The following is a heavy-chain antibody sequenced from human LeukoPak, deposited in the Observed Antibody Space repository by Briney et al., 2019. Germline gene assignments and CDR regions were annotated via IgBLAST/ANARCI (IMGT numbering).Heavy chain of an antibody. CDR2: ISYDGSNK. D-gene: IGHD3-3*01. Sequence: GRSLRLSCAASGFTFSSYGMHWVRQAPGKGLEWVAVISYDGSNKYYADSVKGRFTISRDNSKNTLYLQMNSLRAEDTAVYYCAKSAAKLRYYDFWSGYYANDHYYYYYGVDVWGQGTTVTVSS. CDR1: GFTFSSYG. V-gene: IGHV3-30*18. J-gene: IGHJ6*02. CDR3: AKSAAKLRYYDFWSGYYANDHYYYYYGVDV.